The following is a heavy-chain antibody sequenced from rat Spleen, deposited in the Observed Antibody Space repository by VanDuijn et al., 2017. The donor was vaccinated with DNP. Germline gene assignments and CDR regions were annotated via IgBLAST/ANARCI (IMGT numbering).Heavy chain of an antibody. CDR2: IWGDGST. V-gene: IGHV2-77*01. D-gene: IGHD1-4*01. J-gene: IGHJ2*01. Sequence: QVQMKETGPGLVQTTQTLSVTCTVSGFSLTSYGVHWVRQAPGKGLEWMGIIWGDGSTNYNSALKSRLSISRDTSKSQVFLTMNSLQTDDTAVYYCAAGAYWGQGVMVTVSS. CDR1: GFSLTSYG. CDR3: AAGAY.